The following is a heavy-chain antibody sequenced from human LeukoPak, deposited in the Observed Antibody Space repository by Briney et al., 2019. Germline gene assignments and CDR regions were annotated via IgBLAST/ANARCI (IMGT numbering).Heavy chain of an antibody. V-gene: IGHV3-15*01. Sequence: PGGSLRLSCAVSGFTFSNPWMTWVRQAPGKGLEWVGRIKNKTNGGTIDYAAPVKGRFTISRDDSKNTLYLQMNSLKTEDTAVYYCTTVGCSSTSCYEDYWGQGTLVTVSP. CDR1: GFTFSNPW. CDR2: IKNKTNGGTI. CDR3: TTVGCSSTSCYEDY. J-gene: IGHJ4*02. D-gene: IGHD2-2*01.